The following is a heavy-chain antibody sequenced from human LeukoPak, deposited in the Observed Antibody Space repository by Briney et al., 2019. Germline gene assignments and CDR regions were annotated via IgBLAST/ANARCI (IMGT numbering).Heavy chain of an antibody. CDR1: GFTFSSYA. CDR3: AKAQVSRGYRNSFDQ. V-gene: IGHV3-23*01. J-gene: IGHJ4*02. D-gene: IGHD5-24*01. CDR2: ISDSGGGT. Sequence: GGPLRLSCAASGFTFSSYAMSWVRQAPGKGLEWVSAISDSGGGTYYADSVKGRFTISRDNSKNTLYLQMNSLRAEDTAVYYCAKAQVSRGYRNSFDQWGQGTLVTVSS.